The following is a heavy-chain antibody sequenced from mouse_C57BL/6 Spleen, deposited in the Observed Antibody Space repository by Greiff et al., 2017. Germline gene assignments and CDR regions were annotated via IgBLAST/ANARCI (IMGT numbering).Heavy chain of an antibody. CDR1: GYSITSGYY. J-gene: IGHJ2*01. V-gene: IGHV3-6*01. Sequence: ESGPGLVKPSQSLSLTCSVTGYSITSGYYWNWIRQFPGNKLEWMGYISYDGSNNYNPSLKNRISITRDTSKNQFFLKLNSVTTEDTATYYWAREGDYFDYWGQGTTLTVSS. CDR2: ISYDGSN. CDR3: AREGDYFDY.